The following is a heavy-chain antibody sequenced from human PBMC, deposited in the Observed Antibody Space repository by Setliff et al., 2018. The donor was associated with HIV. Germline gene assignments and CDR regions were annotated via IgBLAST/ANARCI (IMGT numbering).Heavy chain of an antibody. V-gene: IGHV4-59*11. J-gene: IGHJ3*02. CDR1: GESISALY. CDR2: FYFGGFL. D-gene: IGHD1-26*01. CDR3: ARILDSGSYHDAFDI. Sequence: SETLSLTCSVSGESISALYWGWIRQPPGKGLEWIGYFYFGGFLNYNPSLKSRATISVDTSKNQFSLNLRSVTAADTAVYFCARILDSGSYHDAFDIWGQGTMVT.